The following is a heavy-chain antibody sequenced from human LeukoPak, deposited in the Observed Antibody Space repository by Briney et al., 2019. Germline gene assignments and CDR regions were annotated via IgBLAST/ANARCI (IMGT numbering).Heavy chain of an antibody. CDR1: GGSISSYY. CDR3: ARRLGYCSSTSCRAGGFDP. J-gene: IGHJ5*02. Sequence: SETLSLTCTVSGGSISSYYWSWIRQPPGKGLEWIGYIYYSGSTNYNPSLKSRVTISVDTSKNQFSLKLSSVTAADTAVYYCARRLGYCSSTSCRAGGFDPWGQETLVTVSS. V-gene: IGHV4-59*08. CDR2: IYYSGST. D-gene: IGHD2-2*01.